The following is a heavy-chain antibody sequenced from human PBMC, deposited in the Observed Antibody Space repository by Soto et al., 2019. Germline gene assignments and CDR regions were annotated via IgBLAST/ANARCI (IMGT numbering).Heavy chain of an antibody. CDR1: GGTFSSYA. V-gene: IGHV1-69*13. Sequence: SVKVSCKASGGTFSSYAISWVRQAPGQGLEWMGGIIPIFGRANYARKFQGRVTITADESTSTADMELSSLRSEDTAVYYCARNPAEYSSSGGMGVWGQGTTVTVSS. D-gene: IGHD6-6*01. J-gene: IGHJ6*02. CDR2: IIPIFGRA. CDR3: ARNPAEYSSSGGMGV.